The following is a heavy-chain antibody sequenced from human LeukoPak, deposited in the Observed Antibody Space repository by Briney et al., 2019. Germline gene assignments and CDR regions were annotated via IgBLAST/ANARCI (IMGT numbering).Heavy chain of an antibody. J-gene: IGHJ4*02. CDR3: ARFSSGWYYFDY. D-gene: IGHD6-19*01. Sequence: GESLKISCAASGFTFSDYYMSWIRQAPGKGLEWVSYISSRSSHTNYADSVKGRFTISRDNAKNSLYLQMNSLRAEDTAVYYCARFSSGWYYFDYWGQGTLVTVSS. CDR1: GFTFSDYY. V-gene: IGHV3-11*03. CDR2: ISSRSSHT.